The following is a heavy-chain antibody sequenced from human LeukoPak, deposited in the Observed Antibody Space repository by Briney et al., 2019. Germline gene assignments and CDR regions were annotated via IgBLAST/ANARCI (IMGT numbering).Heavy chain of an antibody. CDR3: AREGYGSGSSHFMDV. CDR1: GVSISSYF. D-gene: IGHD3-10*01. CDR2: IYYIGTT. Sequence: SETLSLTCTVSGVSISSYFWTWIRQAPGKGLEWIGYIYYIGTTNYNPSLKSRATISVDMSKNQFSLKLTSVTAADTAVYYCAREGYGSGSSHFMDVWGTGITVTVSS. J-gene: IGHJ6*03. V-gene: IGHV4-59*01.